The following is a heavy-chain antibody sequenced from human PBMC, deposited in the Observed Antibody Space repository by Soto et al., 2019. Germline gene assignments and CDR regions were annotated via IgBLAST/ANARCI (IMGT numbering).Heavy chain of an antibody. Sequence: PGGSLRLSCAASGFTFNWHWMHWVRQVPGKGPVWVSRINGDGSSRAYANAVHGRFIISRDNAKNMLYLQMNSLRAEDTAVYYCAKDKRTQWLLYYFDYWGQGTLVTVSS. CDR3: AKDKRTQWLLYYFDY. V-gene: IGHV3-74*01. D-gene: IGHD3-3*01. CDR2: INGDGSSR. J-gene: IGHJ4*02. CDR1: GFTFNWHW.